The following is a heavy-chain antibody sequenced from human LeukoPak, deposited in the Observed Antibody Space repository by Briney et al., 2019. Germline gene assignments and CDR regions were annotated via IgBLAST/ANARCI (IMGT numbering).Heavy chain of an antibody. V-gene: IGHV1-24*01. Sequence: ASVKVSCKVSGYTLTELSMHWVRQAPGKGLEWMGGFDPEDGEAIYAQKFQGRVTMTEDTSTDTAYMELSSLRSEDTAVYYCATDYNGSGSYLSWGQGTLATVSS. CDR2: FDPEDGEA. CDR1: GYTLTELS. J-gene: IGHJ5*02. CDR3: ATDYNGSGSYLS. D-gene: IGHD3-10*01.